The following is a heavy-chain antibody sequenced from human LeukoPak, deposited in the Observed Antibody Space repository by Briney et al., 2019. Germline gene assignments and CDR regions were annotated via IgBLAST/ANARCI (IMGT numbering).Heavy chain of an antibody. Sequence: PSETLSLTCAVSGGSISSGGYSWSWIRQPPGKGLEWIGSIYYSGTTYYNPSLRSRVTISVDTSRNQFSLKLSSVTAADTAVFHCARHSRGYYDSTGYYYGSHAFDIWGQGTMVTVSS. J-gene: IGHJ3*02. CDR1: GGSISSGGYS. CDR2: IYYSGTT. D-gene: IGHD3-22*01. CDR3: ARHSRGYYDSTGYYYGSHAFDI. V-gene: IGHV4-30-2*03.